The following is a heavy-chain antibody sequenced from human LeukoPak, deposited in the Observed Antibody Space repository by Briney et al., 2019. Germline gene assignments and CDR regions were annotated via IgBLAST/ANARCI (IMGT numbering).Heavy chain of an antibody. V-gene: IGHV4-34*01. CDR2: INHSGST. Sequence: SETLSLTCAVYGGSFSGYYWSWIRQPPGKGLEWIGEINHSGSTNYNPSLKSRVTISVDTSKNQFSLKLSSVTAADTAVYYCARGLNYFSMDVWGKGTTVTVSS. CDR1: GGSFSGYY. CDR3: ARGLNYFSMDV. J-gene: IGHJ6*03.